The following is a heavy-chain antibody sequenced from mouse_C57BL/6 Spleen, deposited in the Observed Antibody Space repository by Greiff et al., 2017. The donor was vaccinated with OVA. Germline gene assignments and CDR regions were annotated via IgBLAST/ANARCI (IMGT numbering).Heavy chain of an antibody. J-gene: IGHJ4*01. CDR3: AGDGYSDAMDY. V-gene: IGHV2-5*01. CDR1: GFSLTSYG. Sequence: VKLVESGPGLVQPSQSLSITCTVSGFSLTSYGVHWVRQSPGTGLAWRGVIWRGGSTDYTAAFMSRLSITKDNSKSQVFFKMNSLQADDTAIYYCAGDGYSDAMDYWGQGTSVTVSS. CDR2: IWRGGST. D-gene: IGHD2-3*01.